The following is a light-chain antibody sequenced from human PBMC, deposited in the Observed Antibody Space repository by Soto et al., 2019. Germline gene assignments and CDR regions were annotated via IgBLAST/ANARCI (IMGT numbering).Light chain of an antibody. J-gene: IGKJ5*01. CDR1: QGIGTY. V-gene: IGKV1-9*01. CDR3: QQLMIYPIM. CDR2: AAS. Sequence: DIQLTQSPSFMSASVGDGVTITCRASQGIGTYLAWYQQKPGKPPKLLMNAASALQTGVPSRFSGAGSGTEFTLAISSLQPEDFATYYCQQLMIYPIMFGQGTRLEIE.